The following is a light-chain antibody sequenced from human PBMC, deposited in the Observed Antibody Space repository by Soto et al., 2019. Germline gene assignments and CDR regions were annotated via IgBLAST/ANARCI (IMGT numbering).Light chain of an antibody. J-gene: IGLJ1*01. CDR1: SSDVGGYNF. Sequence: QSVLTQPASVSGSPGQSITISCTGTSSDVGGYNFVSWYQQHPGKAPKLMIYEVSNRPSGVSNRFSGSKSGNTASLTISGLQPEDDADYFCNSYTTSSTYVFGTGTKVTVL. CDR2: EVS. V-gene: IGLV2-14*01. CDR3: NSYTTSSTYV.